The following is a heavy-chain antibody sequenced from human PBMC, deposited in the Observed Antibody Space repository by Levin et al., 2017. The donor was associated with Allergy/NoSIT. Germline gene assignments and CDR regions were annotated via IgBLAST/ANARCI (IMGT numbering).Heavy chain of an antibody. CDR3: AISRDIWGAHFDS. Sequence: ASVKVSCKVSGYTFTKFSMHWVRQSPGKGLEWMGGFDPEDGDTTFAQKFQGRVNMTEGTSTDTTYIELSSLRSDDTAVYYCAISRDIWGAHFDSWGQGTLVTVSS. D-gene: IGHD3-16*01. V-gene: IGHV1-24*01. CDR2: FDPEDGDT. CDR1: GYTFTKFS. J-gene: IGHJ4*02.